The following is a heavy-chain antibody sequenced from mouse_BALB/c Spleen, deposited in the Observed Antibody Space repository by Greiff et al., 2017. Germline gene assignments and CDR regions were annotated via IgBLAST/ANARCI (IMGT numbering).Heavy chain of an antibody. CDR3: ARHAYRYPMDY. CDR2: ISSGGGST. J-gene: IGHJ4*01. V-gene: IGHV5-12-1*01. D-gene: IGHD2-14*01. Sequence: EVMLVESGGGLVKPGGSLKLSCAASGFAFSSYDMSWVRQTPEKRLEWVAYISSGGGSTYYPDTVKGRFTISRDNAKNTLYLQMSSLKSEDTAMYYCARHAYRYPMDYWGQGTSVTVSS. CDR1: GFAFSSYD.